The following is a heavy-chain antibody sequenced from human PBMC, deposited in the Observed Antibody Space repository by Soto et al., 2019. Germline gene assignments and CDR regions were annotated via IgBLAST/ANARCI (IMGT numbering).Heavy chain of an antibody. V-gene: IGHV1-2*04. J-gene: IGHJ6*02. Sequence: ASVKVSCKASGYTFTGYYMHWVRQAPGQGLEWMGWINPNSGGTNYAQKFQGWVTMIRGTSISTAYMELSRLRSDDTAVYYCARERGDIVVVPAARVGHYYYGMDVWGQGTTVTVSS. CDR3: ARERGDIVVVPAARVGHYYYGMDV. D-gene: IGHD2-2*01. CDR1: GYTFTGYY. CDR2: INPNSGGT.